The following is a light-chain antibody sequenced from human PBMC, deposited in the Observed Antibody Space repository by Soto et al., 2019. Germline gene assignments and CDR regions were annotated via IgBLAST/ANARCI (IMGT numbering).Light chain of an antibody. J-gene: IGKJ4*01. CDR2: RAS. V-gene: IGKV1-12*01. CDR3: QQGKDFPLT. CDR1: QDINIC. Sequence: DIHMTQYPSSVSASIGDRVTITCRASQDINICLAWYHQKPGLAPNLLIYRASSLLGGVTSRFSGSGSGTYFTLTISGLQPEDLGTYYCQQGKDFPLTFGGGTKVEI.